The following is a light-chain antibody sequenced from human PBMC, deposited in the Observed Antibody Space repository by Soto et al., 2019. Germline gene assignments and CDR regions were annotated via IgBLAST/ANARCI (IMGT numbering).Light chain of an antibody. V-gene: IGLV8-61*01. CDR3: VLYMGSGIPV. CDR1: SGSVSTSYY. CDR2: NTN. J-gene: IGLJ3*02. Sequence: QAVVTQEPSFSVSPGRTVTLTCGLSSGSVSTSYYPSWYQQTPGQAPRTLIYNTNTRSSGVPDRFSGSILGNKAALTITGAQADDESDYYWVLYMGSGIPVFGGGTKLTVL.